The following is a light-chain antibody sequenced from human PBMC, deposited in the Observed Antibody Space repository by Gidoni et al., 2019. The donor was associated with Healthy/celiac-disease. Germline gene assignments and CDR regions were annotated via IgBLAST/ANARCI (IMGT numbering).Light chain of an antibody. J-gene: IGKJ2*01. CDR2: GAS. Sequence: DIVFTQSTGTLSLSPGERATLSCRASQSVSRSYLAWYQQKPGQAPRLLIYGASSRATGIPDRFSGSGSGTDFTLTISRLEPEDFAVYYCQQYGSSPPYTFGQXTKLEIK. CDR1: QSVSRSY. V-gene: IGKV3-20*01. CDR3: QQYGSSPPYT.